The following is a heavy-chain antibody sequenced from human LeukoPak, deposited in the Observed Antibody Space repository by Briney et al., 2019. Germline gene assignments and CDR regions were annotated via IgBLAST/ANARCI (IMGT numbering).Heavy chain of an antibody. Sequence: SETLSLTCAVYGGSFSGYYWSWIRQHPGKGLEWIGYIYYSGSTYYNPSLKSRVTISVDTSKNQFSLKLSSVTAADTAVYYCARSSGWSYFDYWGQGTLVTVSS. CDR1: GGSFSGYY. CDR2: IYYSGST. J-gene: IGHJ4*02. D-gene: IGHD2-15*01. V-gene: IGHV4-31*11. CDR3: ARSSGWSYFDY.